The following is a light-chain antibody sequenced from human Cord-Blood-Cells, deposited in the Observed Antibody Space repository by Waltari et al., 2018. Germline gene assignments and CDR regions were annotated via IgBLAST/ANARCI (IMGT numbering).Light chain of an antibody. CDR1: KSVSSSY. Sequence: EIVLTQSRGTLSLSPGERANLSCRASKSVSSSYLAWYQPKPGQAPRLLIYGASSRATGIPDRVSGRGSVTDFTLTISRLEPEDFAVYYWQQYGSSPPLTFGGGTKVEIK. CDR2: GAS. J-gene: IGKJ4*01. V-gene: IGKV3-20*01. CDR3: QQYGSSPPLT.